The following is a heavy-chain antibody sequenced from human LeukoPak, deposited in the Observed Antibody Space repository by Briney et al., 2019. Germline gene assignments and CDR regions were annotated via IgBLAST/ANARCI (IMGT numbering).Heavy chain of an antibody. D-gene: IGHD1-26*01. CDR3: ARASGSYLHFDY. CDR2: IYYSGST. Sequence: SETLSLTCTVSGGSISSYYWSWIRQPPGKGLEWIGYIYYSGSTNYNPSLKSRVTISVDTSKNQFSLKLSSVTAADTAVYYCARASGSYLHFDYWGQGTLVTVSS. CDR1: GGSISSYY. J-gene: IGHJ4*02. V-gene: IGHV4-59*01.